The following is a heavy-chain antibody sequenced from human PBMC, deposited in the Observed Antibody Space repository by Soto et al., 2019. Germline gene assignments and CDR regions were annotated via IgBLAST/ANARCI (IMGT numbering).Heavy chain of an antibody. D-gene: IGHD3-22*01. V-gene: IGHV4-38-2*01. J-gene: IGHJ4*02. CDR1: GYSISSGYY. Sequence: PSETLSLTCAVSGYSISSGYYWGWIRQPPGKGLEWIGSIYHSGSTYYNPSLKSRVTISVDTSKNQFSLKLSSVTAADTAVYYCARVEYYYDSSGYWYYFDYWGQGTLVTVSS. CDR3: ARVEYYYDSSGYWYYFDY. CDR2: IYHSGST.